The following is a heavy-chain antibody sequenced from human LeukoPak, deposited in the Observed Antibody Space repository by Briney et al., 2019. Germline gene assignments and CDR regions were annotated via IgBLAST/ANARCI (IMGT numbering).Heavy chain of an antibody. CDR3: ARGRYYYGSGSSPYYYYYYMDV. J-gene: IGHJ6*03. CDR1: GGSFSGYY. Sequence: TSETLSLTCAVYGGSFSGYYWSWIRQPPGKGLEWIGEINHSGSTNYNPSLKSRVTISVDTSKNQFSLKLSSVTAADTAVYYCARGRYYYGSGSSPYYYYYYMDVWGKGTTVTVSS. D-gene: IGHD3-10*01. V-gene: IGHV4-34*01. CDR2: INHSGST.